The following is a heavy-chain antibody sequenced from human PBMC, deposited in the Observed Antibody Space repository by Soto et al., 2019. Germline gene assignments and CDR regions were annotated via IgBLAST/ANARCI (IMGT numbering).Heavy chain of an antibody. CDR3: ARASGIGEGTTYY. D-gene: IGHD1-1*01. CDR2: VSAYNGKS. V-gene: IGHV1-18*01. CDR1: GYIFSNYG. Sequence: ASVKVSCKDSGYIFSNYGISWMRQVPGQGLEWMGWVSAYNGKSNYTQKFQGRVTLTTDTATNTAYMELRSLRSDDTAVYYCARASGIGEGTTYYWGQGTLVTVSS. J-gene: IGHJ4*02.